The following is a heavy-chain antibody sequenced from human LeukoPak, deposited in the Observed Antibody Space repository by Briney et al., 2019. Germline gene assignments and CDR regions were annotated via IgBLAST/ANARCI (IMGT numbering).Heavy chain of an antibody. V-gene: IGHV5-51*01. CDR3: ARQSGSYYSEIDY. CDR1: GYSFTSYW. D-gene: IGHD1-26*01. CDR2: IYPGDSDS. Sequence: GESLKISCKGSGYSFTSYWIAWVRQMPGKGLEWMGIIYPGDSDSRYSPSFQGQVTISADKPISTAYLQWSSLKASDTAMYYCARQSGSYYSEIDYWGQGTLVTVSS. J-gene: IGHJ4*02.